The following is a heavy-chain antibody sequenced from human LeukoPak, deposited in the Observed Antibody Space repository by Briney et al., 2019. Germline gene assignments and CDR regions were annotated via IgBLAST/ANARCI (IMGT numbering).Heavy chain of an antibody. D-gene: IGHD2-21*02. V-gene: IGHV4-59*12. Sequence: SETLSLTCTVSGGSISSYYWSWIRQPPGKGLEWIGYIYYSGSTNYNPSLKSRVTISVDTSKNQFSLKLSSVTAADTAVYYCANVVTASNWYFDLWGRGTLVTVSS. CDR2: IYYSGST. J-gene: IGHJ2*01. CDR1: GGSISSYY. CDR3: ANVVTASNWYFDL.